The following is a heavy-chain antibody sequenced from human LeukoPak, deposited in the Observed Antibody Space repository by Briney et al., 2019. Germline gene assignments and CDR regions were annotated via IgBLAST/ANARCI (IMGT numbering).Heavy chain of an antibody. CDR3: ARGYSGYSTDY. Sequence: GESLKISCKGSGYSFANYWIGWVCQMPGKGLEWLGIIYPGDSDTRYSPSFQGQVTISADKSISTAYLQWSSLKASDTAMYYRARGYSGYSTDYWGQGTLVTVSS. V-gene: IGHV5-51*01. D-gene: IGHD5-12*01. CDR1: GYSFANYW. J-gene: IGHJ4*02. CDR2: IYPGDSDT.